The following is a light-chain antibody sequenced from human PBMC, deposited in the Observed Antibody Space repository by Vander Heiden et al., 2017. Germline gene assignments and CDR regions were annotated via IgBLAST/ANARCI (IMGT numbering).Light chain of an antibody. CDR3: QQYGSQPRT. CDR2: HAS. V-gene: IGKV3-20*01. CDR1: QSVSTNY. J-gene: IGKJ1*01. Sequence: VLTQSPGTLALSPGKRATLSCRASQSVSTNYLAWYQQKPGQAPRLLIYHASSRATGFPDRFSGSGSGTDFTLTISRLEPEDFAVYYCQQYGSQPRTFGQGTKVEIK.